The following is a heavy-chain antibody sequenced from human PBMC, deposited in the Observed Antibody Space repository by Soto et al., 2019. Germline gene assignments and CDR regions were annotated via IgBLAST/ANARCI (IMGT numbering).Heavy chain of an antibody. V-gene: IGHV1-69*06. Sequence: QVQLVQSGAEVKKPGSSVKVSCKASGGTFSSYAISWVRQAPGQGLEWMGGIIPIFGTAKYAQKFQGRVTITADKSTSTAYMELSSLRSEDTAVYYCARALGLLGYSYGLYYFDYWGQGTLVTVSS. CDR1: GGTFSSYA. J-gene: IGHJ4*02. CDR2: IIPIFGTA. D-gene: IGHD5-18*01. CDR3: ARALGLLGYSYGLYYFDY.